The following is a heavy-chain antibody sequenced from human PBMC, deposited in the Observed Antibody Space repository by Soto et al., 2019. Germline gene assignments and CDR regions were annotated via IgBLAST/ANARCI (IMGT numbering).Heavy chain of an antibody. J-gene: IGHJ2*01. Sequence: QVQLVQSGAEVKKPGSSVKGSCKASCGTFSNYPISWVRQAPGPGLEWMGGIIPVFGTENYEQNFQGRVTITADATTSTADMELSSLRAEATAVYYCARESHRWLQLCYFDLWGRGTLVTVSS. D-gene: IGHD5-12*01. CDR2: IIPVFGTE. CDR3: ARESHRWLQLCYFDL. CDR1: CGTFSNYP. V-gene: IGHV1-69*12.